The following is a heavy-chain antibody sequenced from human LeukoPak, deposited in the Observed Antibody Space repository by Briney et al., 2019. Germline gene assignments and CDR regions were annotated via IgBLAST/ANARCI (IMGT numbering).Heavy chain of an antibody. Sequence: PGGSLRLSCAASGFTFGSYALTWVRQAPGKGLEWVSSVSGTGGSTYYADSVKGRFTISRDNAKNTLYLQMNSLRAEDTAVYYCARDGLPAARDIWGQGTMVTASS. V-gene: IGHV3-23*01. CDR3: ARDGLPAARDI. D-gene: IGHD6-6*01. CDR1: GFTFGSYA. J-gene: IGHJ3*02. CDR2: VSGTGGST.